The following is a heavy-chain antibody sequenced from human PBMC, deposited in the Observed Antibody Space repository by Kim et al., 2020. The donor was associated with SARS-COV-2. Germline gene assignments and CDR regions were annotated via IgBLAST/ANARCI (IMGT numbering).Heavy chain of an antibody. CDR1: GFTFSSYA. V-gene: IGHV3-23*01. J-gene: IGHJ4*02. Sequence: GGSLRLSCATSGFTFSSYALSWVRQAPGKGLEWVSAISGSGGSTYYADSVKGRFTMSRDNSKNTLYLQMNSLRAEDTAVYYCAKDRGDGYKSPFDYWGQGTLVTVSS. CDR3: AKDRGDGYKSPFDY. CDR2: ISGSGGST. D-gene: IGHD5-12*01.